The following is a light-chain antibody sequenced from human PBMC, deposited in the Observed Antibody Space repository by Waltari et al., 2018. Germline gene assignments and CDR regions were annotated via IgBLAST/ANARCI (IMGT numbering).Light chain of an antibody. Sequence: HSALTQPASVSGSPGQSITIPCSGSSSDVGGYNYVSWYLQYPGQAPKLIIYDVSQRPSEISDRFSGSKSSSTASLTISGLQAEDEADYYCSSYTSSNTVVFGGGTKVTVL. CDR2: DVS. J-gene: IGLJ2*01. CDR3: SSYTSSNTVV. CDR1: SSDVGGYNY. V-gene: IGLV2-14*03.